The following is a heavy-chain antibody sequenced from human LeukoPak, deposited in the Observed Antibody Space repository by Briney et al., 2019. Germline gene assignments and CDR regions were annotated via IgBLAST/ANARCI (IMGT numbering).Heavy chain of an antibody. D-gene: IGHD6-13*01. CDR3: LAGYYYYYMDV. Sequence: PGGSLRLSCAASGSAFSNYWLHWVRQAPGKGLEWVARINTHGSSTNYADSVKGRFTISRDNAKNTLYLQMTSLSAEDTAVYYALAGYYYYYMDVWGKGTTVTVFS. CDR2: INTHGSST. J-gene: IGHJ6*03. CDR1: GSAFSNYW. V-gene: IGHV3-74*01.